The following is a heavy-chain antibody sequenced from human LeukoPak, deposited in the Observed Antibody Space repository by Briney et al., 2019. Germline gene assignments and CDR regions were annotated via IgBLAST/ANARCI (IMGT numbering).Heavy chain of an antibody. CDR2: ISTAGDT. J-gene: IGHJ4*02. V-gene: IGHV3-13*04. Sequence: PGGSLRLSCAASGFTFSSYDMHWVRQATGKGLEWVSAISTAGDTYYPGSVKGRFTISRENAKNSLYLQMNSLRAGDTAVYYCARSSSWYYFDYWGQGTLVTVSS. D-gene: IGHD6-13*01. CDR1: GFTFSSYD. CDR3: ARSSSWYYFDY.